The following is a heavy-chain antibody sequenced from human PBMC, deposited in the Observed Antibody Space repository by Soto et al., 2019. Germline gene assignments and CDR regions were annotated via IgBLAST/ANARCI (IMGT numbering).Heavy chain of an antibody. J-gene: IGHJ4*02. CDR3: ARMEGVATTHDY. CDR2: ISIYNGNT. CDR1: GYTFTNYG. V-gene: IGHV1-18*01. D-gene: IGHD5-12*01. Sequence: QVQLVQSGAEVKKPGASVKVSCKTSGYTFTNYGISWVRQAPGQGLEWMGWISIYNGNTNYAQRLQGRVTMTTDTSTSTANMELRSLRSDDTAVYYCARMEGVATTHDYWGQGTLVTVSS.